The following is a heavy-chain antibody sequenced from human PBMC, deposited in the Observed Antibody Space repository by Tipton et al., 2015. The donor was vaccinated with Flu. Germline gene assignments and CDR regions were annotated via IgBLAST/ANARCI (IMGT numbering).Heavy chain of an antibody. V-gene: IGHV4-4*08. CDR2: IHPSGRT. J-gene: IGHJ4*02. CDR3: ARDNLGGAFDY. CDR1: DNSINDYH. D-gene: IGHD1-14*01. Sequence: TLSLTCTVSDNSINDYHWSWIRLPPGGGLEWIGYIHPSGRTIYSPSLESRVTISLDTSKSQFSLKVNSVTASDTAVYYCARDNLGGAFDYWGQGTLVTVAS.